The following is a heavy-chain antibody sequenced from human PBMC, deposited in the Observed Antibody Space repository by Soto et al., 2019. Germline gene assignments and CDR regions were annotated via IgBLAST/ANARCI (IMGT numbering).Heavy chain of an antibody. CDR3: AKGTGIAVAVFDP. V-gene: IGHV3-23*01. D-gene: IGHD6-19*01. CDR2: ISGSGGST. Sequence: GGSLRLSCAASGFPFTSFAISWVPQVPGKGLEWVSAISGSGGSTYYADSVKGRFTISRDNSKNTLYLQMNSLRAEDTAVYYCAKGTGIAVAVFDPWGQGTLVTVSS. CDR1: GFPFTSFA. J-gene: IGHJ5*02.